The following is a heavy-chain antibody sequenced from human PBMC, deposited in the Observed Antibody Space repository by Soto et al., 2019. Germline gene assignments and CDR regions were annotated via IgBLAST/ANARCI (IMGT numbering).Heavy chain of an antibody. J-gene: IGHJ4*02. CDR2: ISFDGRNT. V-gene: IGHV3-30*18. CDR1: GFTFNSYG. D-gene: IGHD3-10*01. CDR3: AKQSGSGSYYNLGGGRRDEH. Sequence: GGSLRLSCAASGFTFNSYGMHWVRQAPGKGLEWVVVISFDGRNTYYADSVKGRFTISRDNSKNTLYLQMTSLRAEDTAVYYCAKQSGSGSYYNLGGGRRDEHCGQAT.